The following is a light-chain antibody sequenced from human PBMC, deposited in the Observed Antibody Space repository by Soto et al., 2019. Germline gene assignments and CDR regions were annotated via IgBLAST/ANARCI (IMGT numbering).Light chain of an antibody. V-gene: IGKV3-15*01. CDR3: QQYNNWLRT. CDR1: RSVSSN. Sequence: GMTLSPAALSVQKGKRATLSCRASRSVSSNLAWYQQKPGQAPRLLIYGASTRATGIPARFSGSGSGTEFTLTISSLQSEDFAVYYCQQYNNWLRTLGGGTRLEVK. CDR2: GAS. J-gene: IGKJ5*01.